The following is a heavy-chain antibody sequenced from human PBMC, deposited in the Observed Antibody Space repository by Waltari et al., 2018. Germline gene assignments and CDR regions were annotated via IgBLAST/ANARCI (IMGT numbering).Heavy chain of an antibody. CDR3: ARWDSGAPVN. D-gene: IGHD2-15*01. J-gene: IGHJ4*02. CDR2: TKNKGQRYAT. CDR1: GFTCSDHY. Sequence: EVQLVESGGGLVQPGGSLRLSCAASGFTCSDHYMDWVRQAPGKGLEWVGRTKNKGQRYATEYAASVKGRFTISRDDSKSSLYLQMNSLKTEDTAVYYCARWDSGAPVNWGQGVLVTVSS. V-gene: IGHV3-72*01.